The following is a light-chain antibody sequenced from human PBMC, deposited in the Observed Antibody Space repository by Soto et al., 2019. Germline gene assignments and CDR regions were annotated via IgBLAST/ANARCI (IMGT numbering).Light chain of an antibody. CDR2: GAS. CDR3: QEYGSSPRT. CDR1: QTIANNY. Sequence: LTQSPDTLSVSTGARATLSCRASQTIANNYLTWYQQKPGQAPRLLIYGASSRATGIPDRFSGSGSGTDFTLTISRLEPEDFAVYYCQEYGSSPRTFGQGSKVDIK. J-gene: IGKJ1*01. V-gene: IGKV3-20*01.